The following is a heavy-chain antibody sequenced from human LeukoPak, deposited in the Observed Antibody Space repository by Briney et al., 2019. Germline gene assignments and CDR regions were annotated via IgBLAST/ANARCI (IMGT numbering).Heavy chain of an antibody. CDR1: GFIFRSYS. Sequence: GGSLRLSCAASGFIFRSYSMNWVRQAPGKGLEWVAFITSSSDTISYADSVKGRFTISRDNAKNSLYLQMDGLRAEDTAVYYCPKGGGYYDSPGFQFWGQGTLVTVSS. J-gene: IGHJ4*02. D-gene: IGHD3-22*01. V-gene: IGHV3-48*01. CDR3: PKGGGYYDSPGFQF. CDR2: ITSSSDTI.